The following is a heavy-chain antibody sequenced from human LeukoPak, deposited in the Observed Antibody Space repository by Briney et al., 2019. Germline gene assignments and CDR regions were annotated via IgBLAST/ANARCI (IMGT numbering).Heavy chain of an antibody. CDR1: GASISSYY. CDR3: ARDGEECTKGVCYKRDWFDN. V-gene: IGHV4-59*01. D-gene: IGHD2-8*01. CDR2: IYYSGST. Sequence: PSETLSLTCTVSGASISSYYWSWIRQPPGKGLEWIGDIYYSGSTNYNPSLKSRVTISVDTSKNQFSLKLSSVTAADTAVYYCARDGEECTKGVCYKRDWFDNWGQGTLVTVSS. J-gene: IGHJ4*02.